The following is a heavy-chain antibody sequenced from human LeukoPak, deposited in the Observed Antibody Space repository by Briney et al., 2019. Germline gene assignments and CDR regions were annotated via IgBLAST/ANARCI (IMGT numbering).Heavy chain of an antibody. Sequence: KVSCKASGYTFTSYGISWVRQAPGQGLEWMGGIIPIFGTANYAQKFQGRVTITADESTSTAYMELSSLRSEDTAVYYCARASSGGSYYRFVYWGQGTLVTVSS. CDR2: IIPIFGTA. CDR3: ARASSGGSYYRFVY. J-gene: IGHJ4*02. V-gene: IGHV1-69*01. D-gene: IGHD1-26*01. CDR1: GYTFTSYG.